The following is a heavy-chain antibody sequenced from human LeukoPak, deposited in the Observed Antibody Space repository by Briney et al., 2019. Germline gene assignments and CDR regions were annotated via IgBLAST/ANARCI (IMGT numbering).Heavy chain of an antibody. D-gene: IGHD1-26*01. J-gene: IGHJ4*02. CDR1: VYTFTSSY. CDR3: ARGGTYYPCIDY. Sequence: ASVNVSFKASVYTFTSSYINWVRQAPGQGLEWMGWVSAYNGKTSYVQNFQGRVTMTTDSSTNTAYMDLTSLTSDDTAVYYCARGGTYYPCIDYWGQGTLVTVSS. V-gene: IGHV1-18*01. CDR2: VSAYNGKT.